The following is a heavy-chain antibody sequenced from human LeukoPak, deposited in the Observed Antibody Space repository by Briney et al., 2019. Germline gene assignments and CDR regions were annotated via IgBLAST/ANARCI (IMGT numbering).Heavy chain of an antibody. Sequence: GASVKVSCKASGYTFTSYYMHWVRQAPGQGLEWMGIINPSGGSTSYAQKFQGRVTMTRDTSTSTVYMELNSLRAEDTAVYYCAKHPTVGIYDKGTHFDYWGQGTLVTVSS. CDR1: GYTFTSYY. J-gene: IGHJ4*02. D-gene: IGHD3-22*01. V-gene: IGHV1-46*01. CDR2: INPSGGST. CDR3: AKHPTVGIYDKGTHFDY.